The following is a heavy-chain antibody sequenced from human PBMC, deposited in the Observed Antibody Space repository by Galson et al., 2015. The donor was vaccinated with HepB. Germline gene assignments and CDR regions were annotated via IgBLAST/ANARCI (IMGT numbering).Heavy chain of an antibody. CDR3: ARAPVWSGYLFDY. CDR1: GGSISSGSYY. V-gene: IGHV4-61*02. D-gene: IGHD3-3*01. J-gene: IGHJ4*02. CDR2: IYTSGST. Sequence: CTVSGGSISSGSYYWSWIRQPAGKGLEWIGRIYTSGSTNYNPSLKSRVTISVDTSKNQFSLKLSSVTAADTAVYYCARAPVWSGYLFDYWGQGTLVTVSS.